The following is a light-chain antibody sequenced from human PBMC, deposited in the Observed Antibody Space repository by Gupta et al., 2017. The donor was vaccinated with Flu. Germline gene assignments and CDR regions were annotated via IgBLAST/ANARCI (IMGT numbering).Light chain of an antibody. CDR1: NLGIRI. CDR2: EDS. Sequence: TARITCGGDNLGIRIGHRYQQKPGQAPVLVVYEDSDRPSGIPERFSGSNSGNTATLTISRVEAGDEADYDCQVWDTTSEHRVFGGGTKLTVL. V-gene: IGLV3-21*02. CDR3: QVWDTTSEHRV. J-gene: IGLJ2*01.